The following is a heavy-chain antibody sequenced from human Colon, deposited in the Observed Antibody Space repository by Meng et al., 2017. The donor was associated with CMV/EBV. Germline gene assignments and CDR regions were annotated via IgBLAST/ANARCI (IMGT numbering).Heavy chain of an antibody. Sequence: GESLKISCAASGFTFSTYWMIWVRQAPGKGLEWVANIKQDGHETYYVDSVRGRFTISRDNAKNSLYLQINSLRAEDTAVYYCASFVGFWSGYYFGYWGQGTLVTVSS. D-gene: IGHD3-3*01. V-gene: IGHV3-7*01. CDR2: IKQDGHET. J-gene: IGHJ4*02. CDR1: GFTFSTYW. CDR3: ASFVGFWSGYYFGY.